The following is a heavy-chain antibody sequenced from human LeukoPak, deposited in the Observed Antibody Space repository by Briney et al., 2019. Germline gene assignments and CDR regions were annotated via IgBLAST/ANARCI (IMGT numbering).Heavy chain of an antibody. CDR3: ARGWRCSGGSCYGY. Sequence: SETLSLTCAVYGGSFSGYYWSWIRQPPGKGLEWIGEINHSGSTNYNPSLKSRVTISVDTSKNQLSLKLSSVTAADTAVYYCARGWRCSGGSCYGYWGQGTLVTVSS. CDR1: GGSFSGYY. CDR2: INHSGST. J-gene: IGHJ4*02. V-gene: IGHV4-34*01. D-gene: IGHD2-15*01.